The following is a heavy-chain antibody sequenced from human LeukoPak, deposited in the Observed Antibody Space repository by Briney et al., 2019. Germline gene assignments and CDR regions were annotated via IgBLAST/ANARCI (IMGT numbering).Heavy chain of an antibody. CDR1: GFTFSSYA. V-gene: IGHV3-64D*09. J-gene: IGHJ4*02. D-gene: IGHD3-22*01. CDR3: VKGAESFCDSRSDY. CDR2: LSSNGGTT. Sequence: PGGSLRLSCSASGFTFSSYAMHWVRQAPGKGLEYVSALSSNGGTTYYTDSVKGRFTISRDNSKNTLYLQTSSLRREDTAVYYCVKGAESFCDSRSDYWGQGTLVTVSS.